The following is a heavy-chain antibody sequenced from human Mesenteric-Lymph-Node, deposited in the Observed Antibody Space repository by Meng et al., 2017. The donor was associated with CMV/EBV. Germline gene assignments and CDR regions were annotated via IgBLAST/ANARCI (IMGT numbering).Heavy chain of an antibody. J-gene: IGHJ4*02. CDR3: ARGVAAANNNWFDY. Sequence: KASGYTFIDYYIHWVRQAPGQGLEWMGRINPKSGGTNSAQKFQGRVTMTSDTSISTAYMELSGLRSDDTAVYYCARGVAAANNNWFDYWGQGTLAPSPQ. V-gene: IGHV1-2*06. CDR1: GYTFIDYY. D-gene: IGHD6-13*01. CDR2: INPKSGGT.